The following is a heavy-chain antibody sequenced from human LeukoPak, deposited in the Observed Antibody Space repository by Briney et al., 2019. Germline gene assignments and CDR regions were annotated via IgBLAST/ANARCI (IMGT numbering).Heavy chain of an antibody. D-gene: IGHD2-8*01. CDR3: SRIQDWSNGVD. J-gene: IGHJ4*02. V-gene: IGHV3-73*01. CDR2: IRSKASSYAT. CDR1: GLSFSGSA. Sequence: GGSLRLSCAPSGLSFSGSAIHWVRQTSEKRREWVGRIRSKASSYATGYGESVKGRFTISRDESRSTAYLQMNSLKTEDTAVYYCSRIQDWSNGVDWGQGTLVTVCS.